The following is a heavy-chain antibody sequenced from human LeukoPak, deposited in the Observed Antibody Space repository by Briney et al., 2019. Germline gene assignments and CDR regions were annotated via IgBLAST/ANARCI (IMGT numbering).Heavy chain of an antibody. CDR2: INPNSGGT. CDR1: GYTFTGYY. J-gene: IGHJ5*02. V-gene: IGHV1-2*02. Sequence: GASVKVSCKASGYTFTGYYMHWVRQAPGQGLEWMGWINPNSGGTNYAQKFQGRVTMTRDTSISTAYMELSRLRPDDTAVYYCARDHYDFWSGSSWFDPWGQGTLVTVSS. D-gene: IGHD3-3*01. CDR3: ARDHYDFWSGSSWFDP.